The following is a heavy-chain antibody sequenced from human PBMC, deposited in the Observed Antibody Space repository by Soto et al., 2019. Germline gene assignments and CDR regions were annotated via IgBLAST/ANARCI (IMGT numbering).Heavy chain of an antibody. CDR2: INHSGST. Sequence: QVQLQQWGAGLLKPSETLSLTCAVYGGSFSGYYWSWIRQPPGKGLEWIGEINHSGSTNYNPSLKSRVTISVDTSKNQFSLKLSSVTAADTAVYYCASMSPTGLPGGYYWGQGTLVTVSS. J-gene: IGHJ4*02. CDR3: ASMSPTGLPGGYY. CDR1: GGSFSGYY. D-gene: IGHD3-16*01. V-gene: IGHV4-34*01.